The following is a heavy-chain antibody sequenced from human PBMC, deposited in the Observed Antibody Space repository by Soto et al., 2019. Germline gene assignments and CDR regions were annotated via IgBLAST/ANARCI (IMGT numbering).Heavy chain of an antibody. D-gene: IGHD6-6*01. CDR1: GYTFTSYY. Sequence: QVQLVQSGAEVKKPGASVKVSCKASGYTFTSYYMHWVRQAPGQGLEWMGIINPSGGSTSYAQKFQGRVTMTRDTSTSTVYMELSSLRSEDTAVYYCARATEPAAPRGAVAYWGQGTLVTVSS. CDR2: INPSGGST. J-gene: IGHJ4*02. CDR3: ARATEPAAPRGAVAY. V-gene: IGHV1-46*01.